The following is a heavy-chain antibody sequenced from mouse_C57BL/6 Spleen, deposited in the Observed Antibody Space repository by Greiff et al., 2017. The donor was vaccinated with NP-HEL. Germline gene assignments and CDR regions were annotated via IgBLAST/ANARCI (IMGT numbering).Heavy chain of an antibody. CDR1: GYTFTSYD. Sequence: VQLQQSGPELVKPGASVKLSCKASGYTFTSYDINWVKQRPGQGLEWIGWIYPRDGSTKYNEKFKGKATLTVDTSSSTAYMERNSLTSEDSAVYFCARKGGDYYGSSHAMDDWGQGTTVTVSS. V-gene: IGHV1-85*01. J-gene: IGHJ4*01. CDR3: ARKGGDYYGSSHAMDD. D-gene: IGHD1-1*01. CDR2: IYPRDGST.